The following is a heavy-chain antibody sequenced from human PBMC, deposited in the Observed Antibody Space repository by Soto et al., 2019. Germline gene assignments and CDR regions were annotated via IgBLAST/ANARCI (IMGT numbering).Heavy chain of an antibody. CDR3: ARGLSARLGTYSYGS. CDR1: GLTFSNYW. J-gene: IGHJ5*02. V-gene: IGHV3-7*02. CDR2: INQAGNKK. D-gene: IGHD5-18*01. Sequence: GGSLRLSCVTSGLTFSNYWLSWVRQAPGKGLEWVANINQAGNKKYYVDSVKGRFTISRDNAKNSLKLSSVTAADTAVYYCARGLSARLGTYSYGSWGQGTLVTVSS.